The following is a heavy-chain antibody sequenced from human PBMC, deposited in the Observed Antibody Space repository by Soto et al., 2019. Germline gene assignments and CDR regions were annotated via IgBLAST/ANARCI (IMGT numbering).Heavy chain of an antibody. V-gene: IGHV5-51*01. D-gene: IGHD3-3*01. CDR1: GYSFTSYW. J-gene: IGHJ6*03. Sequence: PGESLKISCKGSGYSFTSYWIGWVRQMPGKGLEWMGIIYPGDSDTRYSPSFQGQVTISADKSISTAYLQWSSLKASDTAMYYCARRKNDVWSGYTSYYYMDVWGKGTTVTVSS. CDR2: IYPGDSDT. CDR3: ARRKNDVWSGYTSYYYMDV.